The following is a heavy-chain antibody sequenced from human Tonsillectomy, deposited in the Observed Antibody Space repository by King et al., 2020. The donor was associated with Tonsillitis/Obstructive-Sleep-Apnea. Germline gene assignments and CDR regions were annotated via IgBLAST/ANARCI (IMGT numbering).Heavy chain of an antibody. CDR1: GGTFSGYS. D-gene: IGHD3-10*01. CDR3: ARVLRGGVRGFNY. CDR2: INHSGST. V-gene: IGHV4-34*01. J-gene: IGHJ4*02. Sequence: VQLQQWGAGLLKPSETLFLTCAVYGGTFSGYSWSWIRQPPGKGLEWIGEINHSGSTNYNPSLKSRVTISEDTSRNQFSLRLSSVTAADTAVYYCARVLRGGVRGFNYWGQGTLVTVSS.